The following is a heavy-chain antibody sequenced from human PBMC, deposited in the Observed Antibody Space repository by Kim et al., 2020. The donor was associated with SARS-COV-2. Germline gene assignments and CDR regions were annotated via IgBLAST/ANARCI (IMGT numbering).Heavy chain of an antibody. CDR1: GFTFSSYS. D-gene: IGHD5-12*01. Sequence: GGSLRLSCAASGFTFSSYSMNWVRQAPGKGLEWVSYISSSSSTIYYADSVKGRFTISRDNAKNSLYLQMNSLRDEDTAVYYCASESGYSGYDKLDYWGQGTLVTVSS. V-gene: IGHV3-48*02. J-gene: IGHJ4*02. CDR3: ASESGYSGYDKLDY. CDR2: ISSSSSTI.